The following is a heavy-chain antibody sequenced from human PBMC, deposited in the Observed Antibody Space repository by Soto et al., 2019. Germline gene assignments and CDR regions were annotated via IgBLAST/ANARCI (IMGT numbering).Heavy chain of an antibody. J-gene: IGHJ4*02. Sequence: EVQLVESGGGLVQPGGSLRLSCAASGFTFSSYDMHWVRQAPGKGLEYISAISSNGGITYYANSVKGRFTISRDNSKNMMYLQMGSLRAEDMAVYYGVSDTSFDYWGQGTLVTVSS. CDR2: ISSNGGIT. CDR1: GFTFSSYD. CDR3: VSDTSFDY. V-gene: IGHV3-64*01. D-gene: IGHD3-16*01.